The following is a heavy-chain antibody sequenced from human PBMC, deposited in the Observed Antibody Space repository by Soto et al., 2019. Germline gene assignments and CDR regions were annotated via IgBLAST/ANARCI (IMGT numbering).Heavy chain of an antibody. CDR1: GGTFSSYA. D-gene: IGHD2-2*01. CDR3: AREDVLVPAAPAFDI. V-gene: IGHV1-69*13. J-gene: IGHJ3*02. CDR2: IIPIFGTA. Sequence: SVKVSCKASGGTFSSYAISWVRQAPGQGLEWMGGIIPIFGTANYAQKFQGRVTITADESTSTAYMELSSLRSEDTAVYYCAREDVLVPAAPAFDIWGQGTMVTVSS.